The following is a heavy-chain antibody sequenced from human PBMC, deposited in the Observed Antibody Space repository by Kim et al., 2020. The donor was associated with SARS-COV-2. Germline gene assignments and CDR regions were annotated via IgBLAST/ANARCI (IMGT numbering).Heavy chain of an antibody. CDR3: AKDYGYNIDY. CDR2: GQP. J-gene: IGHJ4*02. D-gene: IGHD5-12*01. V-gene: IGHV1-18*01. Sequence: GQPYYATKRQGRVTVTTDTSTNTAYMELRSLRPDDTAVYYCAKDYGYNIDYWGQGTLVTVSS.